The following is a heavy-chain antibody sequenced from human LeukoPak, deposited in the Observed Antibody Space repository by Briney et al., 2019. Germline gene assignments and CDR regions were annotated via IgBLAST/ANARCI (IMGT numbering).Heavy chain of an antibody. CDR1: GVTFSSYS. CDR2: MSTSSSYI. Sequence: PGGSLRLSCAASGVTFSSYSMNWVRQAPGKGLEWVSFMSTSSSYIHNADSVKGRFTISRDNAENSLYLQMNSLRAEDTAVYYCARAAIAAARIYYYMDVWGKGTTVTVSS. V-gene: IGHV3-21*01. CDR3: ARAAIAAARIYYYMDV. J-gene: IGHJ6*03. D-gene: IGHD6-13*01.